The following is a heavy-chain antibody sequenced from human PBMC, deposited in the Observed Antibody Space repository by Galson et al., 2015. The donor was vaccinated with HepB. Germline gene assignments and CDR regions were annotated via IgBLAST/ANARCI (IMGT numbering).Heavy chain of an antibody. V-gene: IGHV3-30*18. D-gene: IGHD5-18*01. CDR3: AKDGGRGYTYGPNWFDP. CDR1: GFTLSSYG. Sequence: SLRLSCAASGFTLSSYGMHWVRQAPGKGLEWVAVVSCDGGNKYYADSVKGRFTISRDNSKNTLYLQMNSLRAEDTAIYYCAKDGGRGYTYGPNWFDPWGQGTLVTVSS. J-gene: IGHJ5*02. CDR2: VSCDGGNK.